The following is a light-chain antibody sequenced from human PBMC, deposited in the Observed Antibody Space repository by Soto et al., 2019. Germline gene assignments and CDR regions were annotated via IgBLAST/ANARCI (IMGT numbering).Light chain of an antibody. CDR2: GNS. V-gene: IGLV1-40*01. J-gene: IGLJ3*02. Sequence: QSVLTQPPSVSGAPGQRVTISCTGRSSNIGAGYDVHWYQHLPGTAPKLLIYGNSNRPSGVTDRFSGSKSGTSASLAITGLQAEDEADYYCQSYDSSLSWVFGGGTQLTVL. CDR3: QSYDSSLSWV. CDR1: SSNIGAGYD.